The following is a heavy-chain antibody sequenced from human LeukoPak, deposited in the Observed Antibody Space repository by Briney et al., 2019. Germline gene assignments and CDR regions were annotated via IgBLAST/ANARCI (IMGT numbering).Heavy chain of an antibody. J-gene: IGHJ2*01. CDR3: ARVRGSGSEYWYIDL. V-gene: IGHV3-33*01. D-gene: IGHD5-12*01. CDR1: GFTFSSYG. CDR2: IWYDGSNK. Sequence: PGGSLRLSCAASGFTFSSYGMHWVRQAPGKGLEWVTIIWYDGSNKCYTDSVKGRFTISKDNPKNTLYLQMNSLRVEDTAVYYCARVRGSGSEYWYIDLWGRGTLVSVSS.